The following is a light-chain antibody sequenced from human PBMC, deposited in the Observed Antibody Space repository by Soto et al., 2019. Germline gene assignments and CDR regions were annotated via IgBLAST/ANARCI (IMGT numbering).Light chain of an antibody. Sequence: EIVMTQSPATLSVSPGDRATLSCRASQSVSSNLAWYPPKPGQAPRLLIYRASTTATGIPARFSGSGSDTEITNPIRSLQSADFAVYYCQQYKNWPRKFGHGKHVEIK. V-gene: IGKV3-15*01. CDR1: QSVSSN. J-gene: IGKJ1*01. CDR3: QQYKNWPRK. CDR2: RAS.